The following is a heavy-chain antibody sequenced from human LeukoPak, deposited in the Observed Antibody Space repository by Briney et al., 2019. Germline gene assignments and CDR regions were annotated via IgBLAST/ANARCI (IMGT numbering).Heavy chain of an antibody. CDR2: ISHDGSNK. Sequence: GGSLRLSCAASGFTFSNYAMYWVRQAPGKGLEWVALISHDGSNKDYADSVKGRFTISRDNSKNTLYLQMNSLRAEATAVYYCARGREGYSYDDAFDIWGQGTMVTVSS. D-gene: IGHD5-18*01. CDR1: GFTFSNYA. J-gene: IGHJ3*02. CDR3: ARGREGYSYDDAFDI. V-gene: IGHV3-30-3*01.